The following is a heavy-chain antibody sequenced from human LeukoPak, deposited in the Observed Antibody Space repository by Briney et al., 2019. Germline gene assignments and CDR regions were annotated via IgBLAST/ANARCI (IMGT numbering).Heavy chain of an antibody. CDR1: GYTLTELS. CDR2: FDPEDGET. V-gene: IGHV1-24*01. D-gene: IGHD1-20*01. CDR3: ATDNWNDAFDAFDI. Sequence: ASVKVSCKVSGYTLTELSMHWVRQAPGKGLEWMGGFDPEDGETIYAQKFQGRVTMTEHTSTDTAYMELSSLRSEDTAVYYCATDNWNDAFDAFDIWGQGTMVTVSS. J-gene: IGHJ3*02.